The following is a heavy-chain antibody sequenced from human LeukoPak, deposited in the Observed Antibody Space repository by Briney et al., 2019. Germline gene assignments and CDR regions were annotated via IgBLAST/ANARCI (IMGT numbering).Heavy chain of an antibody. J-gene: IGHJ3*02. CDR2: IYYSGST. Sequence: SETLSLTCTVSGGSISSGGYYWSWIRQHPGKGLEWIGYIYYSGSTYYNPSLKSRVTISVDTSKNQFSLKLSSVTAADTAVYYCAREIDGYCSSTSCYRVFAFDIWGQGTMVTVSS. D-gene: IGHD2-2*01. CDR1: GGSISSGGYY. V-gene: IGHV4-31*03. CDR3: AREIDGYCSSTSCYRVFAFDI.